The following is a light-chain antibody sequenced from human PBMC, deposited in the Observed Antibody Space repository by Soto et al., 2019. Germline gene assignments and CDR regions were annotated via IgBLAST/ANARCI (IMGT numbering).Light chain of an antibody. Sequence: DIQMTQSPSTLSASVGDRVTITCRASQSISSWLAWYQQKPGKAPKLMSYKASSLESGVPSRFSGSGSGTEFTLTISSLQPDDFETYYCQQYNSYAWTFGQGTKVDI. CDR2: KAS. CDR3: QQYNSYAWT. CDR1: QSISSW. J-gene: IGKJ1*01. V-gene: IGKV1-5*03.